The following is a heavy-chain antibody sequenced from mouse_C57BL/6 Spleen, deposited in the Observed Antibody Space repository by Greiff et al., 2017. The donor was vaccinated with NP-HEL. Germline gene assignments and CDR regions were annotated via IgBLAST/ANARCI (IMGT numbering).Heavy chain of an antibody. CDR1: GYSFTGYY. CDR3: ARGDYYGSSYGY. D-gene: IGHD1-1*01. V-gene: IGHV1-42*01. CDR2: INPSTGGT. J-gene: IGHJ3*01. Sequence: EVQLQQSGPELVKPGASVKISCKASGYSFTGYYMNWVKQSPEKSLEWIGEINPSTGGTTYNQKFKAKATLTVDKSSSTAYMQLKSLTSEDSAVYYCARGDYYGSSYGYWGQGTLVTVSA.